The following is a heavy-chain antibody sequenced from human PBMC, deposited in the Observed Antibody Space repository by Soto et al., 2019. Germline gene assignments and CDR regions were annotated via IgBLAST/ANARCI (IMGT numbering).Heavy chain of an antibody. CDR3: ASLPLGYCSGGSCYSSLPYYYYGMDV. V-gene: IGHV1-8*01. CDR2: MNPNSGNT. D-gene: IGHD2-15*01. CDR1: GYTFTSYY. Sequence: ASVKVSCKASGYTFTSYYINWVLQATGQGLEWMGWMNPNSGNTGYAQKFQGRVTMTRNTSISTAYMELSSLRSEDTAVYYCASLPLGYCSGGSCYSSLPYYYYGMDVWGQGTTVTVS. J-gene: IGHJ6*02.